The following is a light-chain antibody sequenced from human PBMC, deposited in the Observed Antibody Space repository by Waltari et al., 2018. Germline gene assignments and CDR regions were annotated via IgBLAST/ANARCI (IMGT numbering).Light chain of an antibody. CDR3: QVWDSNIWV. CDR2: RNT. J-gene: IGLJ3*02. CDR1: NIGKKN. V-gene: IGLV3-9*01. Sequence: SYELTQPLSVSVALGPTARSSCAGNNIGKKNVHWYQQTPGQAPGLVIYRNTNWPSEIPERISASTSGNTATLTISRAQAGDEGGYYCQVWDSNIWVFGGGTKLTVL.